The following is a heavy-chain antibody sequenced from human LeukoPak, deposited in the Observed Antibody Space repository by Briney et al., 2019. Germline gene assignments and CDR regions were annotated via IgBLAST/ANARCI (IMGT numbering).Heavy chain of an antibody. J-gene: IGHJ4*02. V-gene: IGHV3-23*01. CDR3: AKDVGKRESLHFFDY. D-gene: IGHD1-26*01. Sequence: GGSLRLSCLTSGFTLSTNAMSWVRQAPGKGLEWISGISGSGASTYYADSVKGRFTISRDDSRNTLYLQMNSLRGDDTAVYYCAKDVGKRESLHFFDYWGQGTLVTVSS. CDR2: ISGSGAST. CDR1: GFTLSTNA.